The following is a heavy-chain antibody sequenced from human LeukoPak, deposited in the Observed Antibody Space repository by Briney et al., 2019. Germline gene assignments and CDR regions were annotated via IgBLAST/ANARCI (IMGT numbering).Heavy chain of an antibody. CDR3: AVEGYCSGGSCYTNWFDP. CDR1: GFTFSSYC. D-gene: IGHD2-15*01. Sequence: PGGSLRLSCAAAGFTFSSYCMAWVRQAPGKGLEWVANIKEGGSAKYYVDSVRGRFTISRDNAKNSLYLQMNSLRAEDTAVYYCAVEGYCSGGSCYTNWFDPWGQGTLITVSS. V-gene: IGHV3-7*02. CDR2: IKEGGSAK. J-gene: IGHJ5*02.